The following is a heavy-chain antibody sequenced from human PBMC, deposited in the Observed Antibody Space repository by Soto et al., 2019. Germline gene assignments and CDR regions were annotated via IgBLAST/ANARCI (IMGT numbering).Heavy chain of an antibody. CDR3: ARVVIRTFDI. Sequence: EGPLVQSGGGLVQPGGSLRLSCAASGLTVSGNYMSWVRQVPGKGLEWVSIIYTDGTTYYADSVQGRFTVSRDSSKNTLYLQMNSLRAEDTAVYYCARVVIRTFDIWGQGTMVTVSS. J-gene: IGHJ3*02. CDR2: IYTDGTT. CDR1: GLTVSGNY. D-gene: IGHD3-16*02. V-gene: IGHV3-66*01.